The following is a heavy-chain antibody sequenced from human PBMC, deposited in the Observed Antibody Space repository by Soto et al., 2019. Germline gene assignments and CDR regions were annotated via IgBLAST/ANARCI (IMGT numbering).Heavy chain of an antibody. CDR1: GYTLTELS. V-gene: IGHV1-24*01. CDR3: ATFSYGVGDFDY. D-gene: IGHD4-17*01. Sequence: ASVKVSCKVSGYTLTELSMHWVRQAPGKGLEWMGGFDPEDGETIYAQKFQGRVTMTEDTSTDTAYMELSSLRSEDTAVYYCATFSYGVGDFDYWCQGTLVTVSS. CDR2: FDPEDGET. J-gene: IGHJ4*02.